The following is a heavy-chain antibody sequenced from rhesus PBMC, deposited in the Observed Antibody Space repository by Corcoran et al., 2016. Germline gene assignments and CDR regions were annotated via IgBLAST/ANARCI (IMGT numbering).Heavy chain of an antibody. CDR2: IRSGGSN. CDR3: ARQEVVVSATPSLDY. CDR1: GYPISSGYY. J-gene: IGHJ4*01. D-gene: IGHD2-39*02. V-gene: IGHV4S14*01. Sequence: QVQLQESGPGLVKPSETLSLTSAVSGYPISSGYYWGWIRPPPGQGLEWIGHIRSGGSNYLNPSLKSRVTLSVDTSKNQFSLKLSSVTAADTAVYYCARQEVVVSATPSLDYWGQGVLVTVSS.